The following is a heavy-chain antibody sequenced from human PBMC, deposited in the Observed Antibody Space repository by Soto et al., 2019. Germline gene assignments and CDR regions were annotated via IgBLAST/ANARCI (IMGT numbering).Heavy chain of an antibody. V-gene: IGHV4-4*02. CDR1: GANVSSTYW. D-gene: IGHD6-13*01. J-gene: IGHJ4*02. CDR3: ARYNAASGTYYFDY. CDR2: INHRGSA. Sequence: PSEPLCLTYAVSGANVSSTYWCSWVRQPPGKGPEWIGEINHRGSANYNPSLKSRVTMSLDISKSQFSLRLTSVTAADTAVYFCARYNAASGTYYFDYWGRGALVTVSS.